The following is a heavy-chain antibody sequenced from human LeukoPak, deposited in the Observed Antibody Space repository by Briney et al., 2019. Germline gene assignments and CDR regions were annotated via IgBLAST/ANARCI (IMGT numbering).Heavy chain of an antibody. J-gene: IGHJ4*02. V-gene: IGHV1-69*05. CDR3: ARRTGSPTGFDY. Sequence: GVSVKVSCKASGGTFSSYAISWVRQAPGQGLEWMGGIIPIFGTANYAQKFQGRVTITTDESTSTAYMELSSLRSEDTAVYYCARRTGSPTGFDYWGQGTLVTVSS. CDR2: IIPIFGTA. D-gene: IGHD1-26*01. CDR1: GGTFSSYA.